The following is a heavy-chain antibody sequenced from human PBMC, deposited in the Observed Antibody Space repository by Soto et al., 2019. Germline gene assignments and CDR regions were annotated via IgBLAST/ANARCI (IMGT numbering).Heavy chain of an antibody. J-gene: IGHJ6*02. CDR3: AKDLLGPGRAYGMDV. V-gene: IGHV3-30*18. CDR2: ISYDGSNK. CDR1: GFTFSSYG. D-gene: IGHD7-27*01. Sequence: QVQLVESGGGVVQPGRSLRLSCAASGFTFSSYGMHWVRQAPGKGLEWVAVISYDGSNKYYADSVKGRFTISRDNSKNTLSLQLNSLRAEDTAGYYCAKDLLGPGRAYGMDVWGQGTTVTVSS.